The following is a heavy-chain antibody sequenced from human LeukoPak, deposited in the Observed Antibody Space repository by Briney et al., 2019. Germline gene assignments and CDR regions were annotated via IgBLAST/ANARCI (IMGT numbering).Heavy chain of an antibody. CDR3: ARDSSGWYRRDAFDI. CDR2: INAGNGNT. CDR1: GYTFTSYA. D-gene: IGHD6-19*01. J-gene: IGHJ3*02. V-gene: IGHV1-3*01. Sequence: ASVKDSCKASGYTFTSYAMHWVRQAPGQRLEWMGWINAGNGNTKYSQKFQGRVTITRDTSASTAYMELSSLRSEDTAVYYCARDSSGWYRRDAFDIWGQGTMVTVSS.